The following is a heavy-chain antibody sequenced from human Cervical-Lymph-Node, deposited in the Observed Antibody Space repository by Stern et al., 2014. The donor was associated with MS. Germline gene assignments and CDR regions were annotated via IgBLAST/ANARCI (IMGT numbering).Heavy chain of an antibody. CDR3: ARDSRVKWLFSIDLTGAFDI. CDR2: IYYSGST. Sequence: QLQLQESGPGLVKPSQTLSLTCTVSGGSISSGGYYWSWIRQHPGKGLEWIGYIYYSGSTYYNPSLKSRVTISVDTSKNQFSLKLSSVTAADTAVYYCARDSRVKWLFSIDLTGAFDIWGQGTMVTVSS. CDR1: GGSISSGGYY. J-gene: IGHJ3*02. D-gene: IGHD3-22*01. V-gene: IGHV4-31*03.